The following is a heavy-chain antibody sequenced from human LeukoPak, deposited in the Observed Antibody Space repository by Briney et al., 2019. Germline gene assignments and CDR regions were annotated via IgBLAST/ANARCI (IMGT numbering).Heavy chain of an antibody. J-gene: IGHJ6*02. CDR1: GYSFTSYW. V-gene: IGHV5-51*01. D-gene: IGHD6-13*01. CDR3: AREQQASPTNYYYYYGMDV. CDR2: IYPGDSDT. Sequence: GESLKISCKGSGYSFTSYWIGWVRQMPGKGLEWMGIIYPGDSDTRYSPSFQGQVTISADKSISTAYLQWSSLKASDTAMYYCAREQQASPTNYYYYYGMDVWGQGTTVTVSS.